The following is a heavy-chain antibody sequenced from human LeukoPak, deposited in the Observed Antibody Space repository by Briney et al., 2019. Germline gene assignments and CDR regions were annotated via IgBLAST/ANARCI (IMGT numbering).Heavy chain of an antibody. CDR3: ARGGSGLDAFDV. V-gene: IGHV5-51*01. D-gene: IGHD2-15*01. Sequence: GESLKISCKGSGYTFATYWIGWVRQMPGKGREWMGIIYPGDSATRYSPSFQGQVTISADKSINTAYLQWNSLKASDTAMYYCARGGSGLDAFDVWGQGTVVTVSS. CDR2: IYPGDSAT. CDR1: GYTFATYW. J-gene: IGHJ3*01.